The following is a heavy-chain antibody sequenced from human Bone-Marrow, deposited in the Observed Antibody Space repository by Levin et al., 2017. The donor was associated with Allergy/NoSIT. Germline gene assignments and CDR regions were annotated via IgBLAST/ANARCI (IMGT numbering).Heavy chain of an antibody. Sequence: RGESLKISCKASGYTFTGYYMHWVRQAPGQGLEWMGWINPNSGGTNYAQKFQGRVTMTRDTSISTAYMELSRLRSDDTAVYYCARVYCGGDCYSRGMDVWGQGTTVTVSS. CDR1: GYTFTGYY. V-gene: IGHV1-2*02. D-gene: IGHD2-21*02. J-gene: IGHJ6*02. CDR2: INPNSGGT. CDR3: ARVYCGGDCYSRGMDV.